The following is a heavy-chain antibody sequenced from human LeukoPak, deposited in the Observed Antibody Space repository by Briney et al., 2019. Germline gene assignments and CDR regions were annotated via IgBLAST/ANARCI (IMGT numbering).Heavy chain of an antibody. D-gene: IGHD6-6*01. Sequence: SETLSLTCTVSGYSISSGYYWGWIRQPPGKGLEWIGSIYHSGSSYYNPSLKSRVTISVDTSKNQFSLKLSSVTAADTAVYYCARGRFRAAPFDYWGQGTLVTVSS. CDR2: IYHSGSS. CDR1: GYSISSGYY. V-gene: IGHV4-38-2*02. J-gene: IGHJ4*02. CDR3: ARGRFRAAPFDY.